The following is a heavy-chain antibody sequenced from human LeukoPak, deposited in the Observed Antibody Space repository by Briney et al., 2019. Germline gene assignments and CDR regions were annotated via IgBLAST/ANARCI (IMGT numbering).Heavy chain of an antibody. V-gene: IGHV1-2*02. CDR3: ARRGIAARPDYYYYMDV. D-gene: IGHD6-6*01. Sequence: GASVKVSCKASGYTFTDYYIHWVRQAPGQGLEWMGWINPNSGGTNYAQKFQGRVTMTRDTSISTAYMELSRLRSDDTAVYYCARRGIAARPDYYYYMDVWGKGTTVTVSS. J-gene: IGHJ6*03. CDR2: INPNSGGT. CDR1: GYTFTDYY.